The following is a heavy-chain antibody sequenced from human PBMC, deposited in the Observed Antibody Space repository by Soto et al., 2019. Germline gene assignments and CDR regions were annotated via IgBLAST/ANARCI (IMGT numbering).Heavy chain of an antibody. D-gene: IGHD3-3*01. J-gene: IGHJ4*02. CDR3: VRENTIYGVGDIY. V-gene: IGHV3-15*07. CDR1: GFSFTSAW. CDR2: IKSQVDGGTT. Sequence: EVQLVESGGDLVEPGGSLRLSCAASGFSFTSAWMNWVRQAPGKGLEWVGRIKSQVDGGTTAFIAPVNDRFTKTRDNADRTVSLYMSGPMTEETAVYYWVRENTIYGVGDIYWGPEPRVNVSS.